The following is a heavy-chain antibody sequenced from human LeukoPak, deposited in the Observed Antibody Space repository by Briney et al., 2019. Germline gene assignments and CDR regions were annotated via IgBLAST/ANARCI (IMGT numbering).Heavy chain of an antibody. V-gene: IGHV3-7*01. J-gene: IGHJ4*02. D-gene: IGHD1-26*01. CDR1: GFTFSSYW. Sequence: GGSLRLSCAASGFTFSSYWMTWVRQAPGKGLEWVANIKQDGSEKYYVDSVKGRFTISRDNAKNSLYPQMNSLRAEDTAVYYCARSHISGSYYLWGQGTLVTVSS. CDR3: ARSHISGSYYL. CDR2: IKQDGSEK.